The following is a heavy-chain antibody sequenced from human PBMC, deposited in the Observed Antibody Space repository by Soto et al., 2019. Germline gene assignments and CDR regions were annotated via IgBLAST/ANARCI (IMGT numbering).Heavy chain of an antibody. CDR3: ARDTGDGTFAF. V-gene: IGHV1-3*01. Sequence: QVHLVQSGAEVRKPGASVKVSCKASGYTFSSYAMHWVRQAPGQRLEWMGWINAGYGNTKSSQKFQDRVTISRDTSASTAYMELTSLRSADTAVYYCARDTGDGTFAFWGQGTLVTVSS. J-gene: IGHJ4*02. CDR1: GYTFSSYA. CDR2: INAGYGNT. D-gene: IGHD7-27*01.